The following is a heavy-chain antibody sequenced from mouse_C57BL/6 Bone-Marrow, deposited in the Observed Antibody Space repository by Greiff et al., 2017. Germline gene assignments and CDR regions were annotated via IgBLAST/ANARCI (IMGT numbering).Heavy chain of an antibody. CDR1: GYTFTSYW. CDR3: ARSDGAYYSILDY. V-gene: IGHV1-69*01. Sequence: QVQLQQPGAELVMPGASVKLSCKASGYTFTSYWMHWVKQSPGQGLEWIGEIDPSDSYTNYNQKFKGKSTLTVDKSSSTAYMQLSSLTSEDSAVYYCARSDGAYYSILDYWGQGTTLTVSS. J-gene: IGHJ2*01. D-gene: IGHD2-5*01. CDR2: IDPSDSYT.